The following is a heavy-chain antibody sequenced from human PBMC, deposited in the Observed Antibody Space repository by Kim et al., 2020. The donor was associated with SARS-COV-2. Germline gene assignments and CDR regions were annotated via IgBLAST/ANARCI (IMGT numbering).Heavy chain of an antibody. Sequence: SETLSLTCTVSGGSISSSSYYWGWIRQPPGKGLEWIGSIYYSGSTYYNPSLKSRVTISVDTSKNQFSLKLSSVTAADTAVYYCAARSSSWYFDYWGQGTL. CDR3: AARSSSWYFDY. V-gene: IGHV4-39*07. CDR1: GGSISSSSYY. J-gene: IGHJ4*02. D-gene: IGHD6-13*01. CDR2: IYYSGST.